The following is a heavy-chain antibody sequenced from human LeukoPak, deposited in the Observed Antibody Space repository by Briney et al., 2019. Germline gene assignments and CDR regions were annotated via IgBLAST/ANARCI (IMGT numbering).Heavy chain of an antibody. D-gene: IGHD3-22*01. CDR3: ARHNYYDSSGYYYLDY. Sequence: GESLQISCKGSRYSFTSYWNGWGRQMSGKGVEWMGIFYPGDSDTRYSPSFQGQVTISADKSISTAYLQWSSLKASDTAMYYCARHNYYDSSGYYYLDYWGQGTLVTVSS. V-gene: IGHV5-51*01. J-gene: IGHJ4*02. CDR1: RYSFTSYW. CDR2: FYPGDSDT.